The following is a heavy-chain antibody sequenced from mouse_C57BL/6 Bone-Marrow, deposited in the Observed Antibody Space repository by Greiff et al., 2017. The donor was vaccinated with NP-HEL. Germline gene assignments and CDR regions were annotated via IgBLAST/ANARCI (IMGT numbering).Heavy chain of an antibody. V-gene: IGHV1-55*01. J-gene: IGHJ1*01. CDR3: ASPCWLWSKYPHLYFYF. Sequence: QVQLQQPGAELVKPGASVKMSCKASGYTFTSYWITWVKQRPGQGLEWIGDIYPGSGSTNYNEKFKSKATLTVDTSSSTAYMQLSSLTSQHSAVYYCASPCWLWSKYPHLYFYFWCSGPTVTVSS. CDR1: GYTFTSYW. CDR2: IYPGSGST. D-gene: IGHD1-1*02.